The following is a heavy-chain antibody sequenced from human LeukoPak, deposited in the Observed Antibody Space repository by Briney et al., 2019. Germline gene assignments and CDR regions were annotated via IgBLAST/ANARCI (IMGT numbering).Heavy chain of an antibody. V-gene: IGHV2-5*02. D-gene: IGHD3-22*01. CDR3: AHMAGYYDSSGYHLHFDY. CDR2: IYWDDDK. J-gene: IGHJ4*02. Sequence: SGPTLVKPTQTLTLTCTFSGFSLSTSGVGVGWIRQPPGKALEWLALIYWDDDKRYSPSLKSRLTITKDTSKNQVVLTMTNMDPVDTATYYCAHMAGYYDSSGYHLHFDYWGQGTLVTVSS. CDR1: GFSLSTSGVG.